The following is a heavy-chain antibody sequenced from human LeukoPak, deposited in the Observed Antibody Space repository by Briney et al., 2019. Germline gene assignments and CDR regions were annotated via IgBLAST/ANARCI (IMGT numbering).Heavy chain of an antibody. CDR3: AREAASVVAAQHDAVDI. Sequence: PGGSLRLSCAASGFTFSSYEMNWVRQAPGKGPERVSYISGSGSAKYYSDSVKGRFTISRDNAKNSLYLQMNSLRPEDTAVYYCAREAASVVAAQHDAVDIWGQGTMVTVSS. CDR2: ISGSGSAK. CDR1: GFTFSSYE. D-gene: IGHD2-15*01. J-gene: IGHJ3*02. V-gene: IGHV3-48*03.